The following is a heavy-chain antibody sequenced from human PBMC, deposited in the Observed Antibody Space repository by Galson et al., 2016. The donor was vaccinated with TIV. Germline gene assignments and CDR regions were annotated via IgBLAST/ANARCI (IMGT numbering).Heavy chain of an antibody. Sequence: SVKVSCKASGYTFTGYYIHWVRQAPGQGLEWMGWISPNTGDTNYAQKFKGRVTMTRDTSITTVYMELTRLRSDDTAVYYCARFEYGDYVDCWGQGTLATVSS. CDR2: ISPNTGDT. CDR3: ARFEYGDYVDC. CDR1: GYTFTGYY. J-gene: IGHJ4*02. V-gene: IGHV1-2*02. D-gene: IGHD4-17*01.